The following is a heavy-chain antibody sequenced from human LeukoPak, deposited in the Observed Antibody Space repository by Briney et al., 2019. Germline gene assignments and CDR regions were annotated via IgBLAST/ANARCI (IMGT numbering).Heavy chain of an antibody. CDR1: GFSFSSYW. Sequence: GGSLRLSCAASGFSFSSYWMTWVRQAPGKGLEWVANIKQDGREKYYVDSVKGRFTISRDNAKNSLYLQMNSLRAEDTAVYYCARGHLLVDYRGQGTLVTVSS. J-gene: IGHJ4*02. CDR2: IKQDGREK. V-gene: IGHV3-7*01. CDR3: ARGHLLVDY.